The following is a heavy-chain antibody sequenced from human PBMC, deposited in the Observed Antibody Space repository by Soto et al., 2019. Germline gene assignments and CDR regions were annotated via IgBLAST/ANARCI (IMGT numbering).Heavy chain of an antibody. V-gene: IGHV3-30*18. CDR3: AKERRRYCSGGSCYSLDY. D-gene: IGHD2-15*01. J-gene: IGHJ4*02. CDR1: GFTFSSYG. Sequence: ESGGGVVQPGRSLRLSCAASGFTFSSYGMHWVRQAPGKGLEWVAVISYDGSNKYYADSVKGRFTISRDNSKNTLYLQMNSLRAEDTAVYYCAKERRRYCSGGSCYSLDYWGQGTLVTVSS. CDR2: ISYDGSNK.